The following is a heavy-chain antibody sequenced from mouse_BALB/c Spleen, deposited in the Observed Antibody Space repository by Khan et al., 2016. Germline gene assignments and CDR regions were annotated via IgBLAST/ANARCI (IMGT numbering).Heavy chain of an antibody. V-gene: IGHV14-4*02. CDR1: GFNIKDYY. J-gene: IGHJ2*01. CDR2: IDPENGDT. CDR3: NCNYFDY. Sequence: VQLQQSGAELVRSGASVKLSCTASGFNIKDYYMHWVNQRPEQGLEWIGWIDPENGDTEYAPKFQGKATMTADTSSNQAYLQLSSLTSEDTAVYYCNCNYFDYWGQGTTLTVSS.